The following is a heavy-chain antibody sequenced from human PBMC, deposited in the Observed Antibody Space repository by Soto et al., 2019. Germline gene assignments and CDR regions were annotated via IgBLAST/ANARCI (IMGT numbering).Heavy chain of an antibody. D-gene: IGHD2-2*01. CDR1: GFTFSSYW. CDR3: ARDSLESSSSFDY. Sequence: LRLSCAASGFTFSSYWMSWVRQAPGKGLEWVANIKQDGSEKYYVDSVKGRFTISRDNAKNSLYLQMNSLRAEDTAVYYCARDSLESSSSFDYWGQGTLVTVSS. V-gene: IGHV3-7*03. J-gene: IGHJ4*02. CDR2: IKQDGSEK.